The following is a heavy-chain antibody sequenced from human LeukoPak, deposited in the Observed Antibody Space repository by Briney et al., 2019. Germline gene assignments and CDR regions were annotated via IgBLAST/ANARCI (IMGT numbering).Heavy chain of an antibody. D-gene: IGHD2-2*03. CDR3: ARVGDRSGNGYSH. J-gene: IGHJ4*02. CDR2: ISWNSGSI. V-gene: IGHV3-9*01. CDR1: GFTFDDYA. Sequence: GRSLRLSCAASGFTFDDYAMHWVRQAPGKGLEWVSGISWNSGSIGYADSVKGRFTISRDNAKNSLYLQMNSLRAEDTALYYCARVGDRSGNGYSHWGQGTLVTVSS.